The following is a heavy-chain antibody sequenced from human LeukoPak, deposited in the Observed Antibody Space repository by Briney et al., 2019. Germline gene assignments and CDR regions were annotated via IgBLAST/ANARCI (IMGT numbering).Heavy chain of an antibody. CDR2: IKSKTEGGTT. Sequence: PGGSLRLSCAASGFTFSHAWMSWVRQAPGKGLEWVGRIKSKTEGGTTDYAAPVKGRFTISRDDSKNTLYLQMNSLKTEDTAVYYCTTDYGEKFIFDYWGQGTLVTVSS. D-gene: IGHD4-17*01. CDR3: TTDYGEKFIFDY. CDR1: GFTFSHAW. V-gene: IGHV3-15*01. J-gene: IGHJ4*02.